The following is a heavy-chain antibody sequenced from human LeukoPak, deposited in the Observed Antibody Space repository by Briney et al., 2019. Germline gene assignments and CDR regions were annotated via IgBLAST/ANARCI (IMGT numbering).Heavy chain of an antibody. D-gene: IGHD6-13*01. J-gene: IGHJ4*02. V-gene: IGHV3-21*01. Sequence: KPGGSLRLSCTASGFTFSDCDMNWFRQAPGKGLEWVSSISYRTSHIYYADSVKGRFTISRDNAKNSLYLQMDSLRAEDTAVYFCGRAFPPHRTAAAGDYWGQGTLVTVSS. CDR1: GFTFSDCD. CDR2: ISYRTSHI. CDR3: GRAFPPHRTAAAGDY.